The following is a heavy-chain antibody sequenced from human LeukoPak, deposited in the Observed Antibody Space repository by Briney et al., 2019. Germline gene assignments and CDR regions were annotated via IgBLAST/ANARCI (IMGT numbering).Heavy chain of an antibody. CDR3: ARDSMDSITIFGVVIINAFDI. Sequence: TVKVSCKASGGTFSSYAISWVRQAPGQGLEWMGGIIPIFGTANYAQKFQGRVTITADESASTAYMELSSLRSEDTAVYYCARDSMDSITIFGVVIINAFDIWGQGTMVTVSS. D-gene: IGHD3-3*01. J-gene: IGHJ3*02. CDR2: IIPIFGTA. V-gene: IGHV1-69*01. CDR1: GGTFSSYA.